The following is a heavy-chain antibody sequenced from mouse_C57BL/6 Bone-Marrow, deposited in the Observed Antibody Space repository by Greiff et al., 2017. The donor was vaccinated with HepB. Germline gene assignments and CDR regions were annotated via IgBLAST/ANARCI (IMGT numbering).Heavy chain of an antibody. Sequence: QVQLQQPGAELVKPGASVKMSCKASGYTFTSYWITWVKQRPGQGLEWIGDIYPGSGSTNYNEKFKSKATLTVDTSSSTAYMQLSSLTSEDSAVYYCARPPYYGSRYWYFDVWGTGTTVTVSS. D-gene: IGHD1-1*01. J-gene: IGHJ1*03. CDR2: IYPGSGST. CDR3: ARPPYYGSRYWYFDV. CDR1: GYTFTSYW. V-gene: IGHV1-55*01.